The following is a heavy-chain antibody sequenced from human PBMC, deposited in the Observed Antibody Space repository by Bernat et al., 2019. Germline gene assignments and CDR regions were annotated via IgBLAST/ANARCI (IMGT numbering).Heavy chain of an antibody. J-gene: IGHJ3*02. V-gene: IGHV1-69*04. CDR1: GGTFSSYA. Sequence: QVQLVQSGAEVKKPGSSVKVSCKASGGTFSSYAISWVRQAPGQGLEWMGRIIPILGIANYAQKFQGRVTITADKSTSTAYMELNSLRSEDTAVYYCASPYCSSTSCYNDAFDIWGQGTMVTVSS. D-gene: IGHD2-2*01. CDR3: ASPYCSSTSCYNDAFDI. CDR2: IIPILGIA.